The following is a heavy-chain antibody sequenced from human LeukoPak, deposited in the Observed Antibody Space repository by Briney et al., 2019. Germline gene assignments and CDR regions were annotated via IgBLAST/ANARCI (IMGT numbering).Heavy chain of an antibody. Sequence: SETLSLTCSVSSGSLINYYWSWLRQSPGKGLEWIGYIYYSGTTKYNPSLKSRVTLSIDTSQSRFSLKMNSVTAADTAVYYCARASNYDSRGYYFHWYFDLWGRGTLVTVSS. V-gene: IGHV4-59*01. CDR1: SGSLINYY. CDR3: ARASNYDSRGYYFHWYFDL. CDR2: IYYSGTT. D-gene: IGHD3-22*01. J-gene: IGHJ2*01.